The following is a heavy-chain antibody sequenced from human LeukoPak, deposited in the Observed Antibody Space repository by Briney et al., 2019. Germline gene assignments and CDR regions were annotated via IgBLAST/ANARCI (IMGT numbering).Heavy chain of an antibody. V-gene: IGHV1-18*01. CDR2: ISAYNGNT. J-gene: IGHJ5*02. CDR3: ARRTTYYDILTGYYTDWFDP. CDR1: GYTFTSYG. Sequence: GASVKVSCKASGYTFTSYGISWVRQAPGQGLEWMGWISAYNGNTNYAQKLQGRVTITTDTSTSTAYMELRILKSDDTAVYYCARRTTYYDILTGYYTDWFDPWGQGTLVTVSS. D-gene: IGHD3-9*01.